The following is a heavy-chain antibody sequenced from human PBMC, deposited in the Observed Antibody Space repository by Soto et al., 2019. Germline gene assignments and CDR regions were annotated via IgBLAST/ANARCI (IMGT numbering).Heavy chain of an antibody. CDR2: SSNSGTFT. Sequence: SLRLSCECSGFTFSDYYMSWIRQAPGKGLEWISYSSNSGTFTKYADSVKGRFSISRDNTKNLLYLQMNSLRAEDTAVYYCARSGDNYNLLDYWGQGTPVTVSS. V-gene: IGHV3-11*06. CDR1: GFTFSDYY. CDR3: ARSGDNYNLLDY. D-gene: IGHD1-1*01. J-gene: IGHJ4*02.